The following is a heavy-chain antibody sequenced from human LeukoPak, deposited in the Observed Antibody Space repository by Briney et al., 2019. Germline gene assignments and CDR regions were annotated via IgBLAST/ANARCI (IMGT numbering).Heavy chain of an antibody. D-gene: IGHD6-19*01. CDR2: ISWNSGSI. CDR1: GFTFDDYA. V-gene: IGHV3-9*01. Sequence: GGSLRLSCAASGFTFDDYAMHWVRQAPGKGLEWVSGISWNSGSIAYADSVKGRFTISRDNAKNSLYLQMNSLTVEDTALYYCAKGYSSGWYGIDYWGQGTLVTVSS. J-gene: IGHJ4*02. CDR3: AKGYSSGWYGIDY.